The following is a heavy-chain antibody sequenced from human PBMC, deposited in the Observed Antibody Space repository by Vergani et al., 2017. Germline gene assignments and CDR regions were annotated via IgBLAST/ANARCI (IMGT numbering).Heavy chain of an antibody. CDR1: GFSFRTFS. CDR2: ISPDGRTT. V-gene: IGHV3-74*03. J-gene: IGHJ1*01. CDR3: TKAGQYDSDNFHDS. D-gene: IGHD3-22*01. Sequence: DVDLVESGGGFVQPGGSRRLSCAASGFSFRTFSMFWVRQPPGKGLAWVSKISPDGRTTEYADSVKGRFTISGDNSQTTVFLQMNSLRADDSAVYYCTKAGQYDSDNFHDSWGQGALVTVAS.